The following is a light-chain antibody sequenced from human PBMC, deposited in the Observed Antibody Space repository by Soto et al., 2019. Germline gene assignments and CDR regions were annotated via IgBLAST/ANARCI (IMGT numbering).Light chain of an antibody. J-gene: IGLJ1*01. Sequence: QSVLTQPPSVSAAPGQKVTISCSGSSSNIGNNYVSWYQQLPGTAPKLLIYDINQRPSGIPDRFSGSKSGTSATLGITGLQTGDEADYYCGTWDSSLSAYVFGTGTKVTVL. CDR1: SSNIGNNY. CDR2: DIN. CDR3: GTWDSSLSAYV. V-gene: IGLV1-51*01.